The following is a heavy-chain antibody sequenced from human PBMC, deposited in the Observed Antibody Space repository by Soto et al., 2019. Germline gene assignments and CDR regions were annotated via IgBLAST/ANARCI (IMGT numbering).Heavy chain of an antibody. J-gene: IGHJ6*02. CDR2: ISYDGNKK. V-gene: IGHV3-30*18. CDR3: AKVIELWGGGTYDYYYYGMDV. D-gene: IGHD5-18*01. Sequence: QMQLVESGGGVVQPGRSPTLSCAASGFTFSSYGMYWVRQAPGKGLEWVAVISYDGNKKKNAESVKGRFTISRDNSKNTLYLQMNSLRAEETAVYHCAKVIELWGGGTYDYYYYGMDVWGQGTTVTVSS. CDR1: GFTFSSYG.